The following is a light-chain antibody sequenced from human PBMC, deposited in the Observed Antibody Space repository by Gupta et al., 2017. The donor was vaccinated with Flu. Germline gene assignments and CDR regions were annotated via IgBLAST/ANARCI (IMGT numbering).Light chain of an antibody. V-gene: IGKV3-15*01. CDR1: QSVSNK. CDR3: QQYNNWLLWT. Sequence: EIVMTQSPVTLSLSPGERATLSCRASQSVSNKLAWYQQKPGQAPRLLMYGASNRATGIPARFSGSGSGTEFTLTISSLQSEDSAVYYCQQYNNWLLWTFGQGTRVEI. CDR2: GAS. J-gene: IGKJ1*01.